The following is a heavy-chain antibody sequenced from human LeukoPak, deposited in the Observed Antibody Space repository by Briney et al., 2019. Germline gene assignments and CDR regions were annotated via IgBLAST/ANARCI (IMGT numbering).Heavy chain of an antibody. CDR3: VRDRALGVRDGFILA. CDR2: ISGSSSAI. J-gene: IGHJ5*02. CDR1: GFTFSAYN. D-gene: IGHD5-24*01. V-gene: IGHV3-48*01. Sequence: GGSLRLSCAASGFTFSAYNMIWVRQAPGKGLEWLSYISGSSSAIYYADSVQGRFTISRDNARNSLSLQMSSLRVEDTAVYYCVRDRALGVRDGFILAWGQGTLVTVSS.